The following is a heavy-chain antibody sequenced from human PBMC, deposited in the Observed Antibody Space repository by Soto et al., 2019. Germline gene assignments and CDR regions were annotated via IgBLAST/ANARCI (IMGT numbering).Heavy chain of an antibody. CDR2: VNHSGGI. D-gene: IGHD3-22*01. CDR3: AGRNGYYSGIDY. CDR1: GGSFSGYY. J-gene: IGHJ4*02. V-gene: IGHV4-34*02. Sequence: QVQLQQGGAGLLKPSETLSLTCVVYGGSFSGYYWSWIRQPPGKGLEWFGEVNHSGGIDYNPSLKSRVTISVDTSKNQFSLKLSSVTAADTAVYYCAGRNGYYSGIDYWGQGTLVTVSS.